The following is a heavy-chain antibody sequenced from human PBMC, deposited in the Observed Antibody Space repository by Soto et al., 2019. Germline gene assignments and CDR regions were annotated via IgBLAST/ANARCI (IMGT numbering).Heavy chain of an antibody. CDR2: ISYDGSNK. Sequence: GGSLRLSCAASGFTFSSYGMHWVRQAPGKGLEWVAVISYDGSNKYYADSVKGRFTISRDNSKNTLYPQMNSLRAEDTAVYYCAKDGGIYGMDVWGQGTTVTVSS. V-gene: IGHV3-30*18. D-gene: IGHD3-16*01. CDR3: AKDGGIYGMDV. J-gene: IGHJ6*02. CDR1: GFTFSSYG.